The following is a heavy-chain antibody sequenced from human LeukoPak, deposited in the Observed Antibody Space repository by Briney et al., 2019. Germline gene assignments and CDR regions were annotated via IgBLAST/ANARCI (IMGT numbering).Heavy chain of an antibody. CDR3: AKDVQSTPYYYYGMDV. D-gene: IGHD2-15*01. CDR2: LSYDGSRN. V-gene: IGHV3-30*18. Sequence: GRSLRLSCAASGFTSSTFARHWVRRVQGKGWGWVAVLSYDGSRNYYADSVKGRFTISRDNSKNTLYLQMNSLRAEDTAIYYCAKDVQSTPYYYYGMDVWGQGTTVTVSS. J-gene: IGHJ6*02. CDR1: GFTSSTFA.